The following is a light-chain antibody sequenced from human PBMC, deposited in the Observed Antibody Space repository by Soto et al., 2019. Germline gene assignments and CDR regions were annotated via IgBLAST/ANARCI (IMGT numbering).Light chain of an antibody. Sequence: QSALTQPRSVSGSPGQSVTISCTGTSSDVGGYNFVSWYQQHPVKYPTFLIYDVSKRPSGVPDRFSGSKSGNTASLTISGLQAEDEADYYCCSYAGSYSWVFGGGTKLTVL. J-gene: IGLJ3*02. CDR1: SSDVGGYNF. CDR2: DVS. V-gene: IGLV2-11*01. CDR3: CSYAGSYSWV.